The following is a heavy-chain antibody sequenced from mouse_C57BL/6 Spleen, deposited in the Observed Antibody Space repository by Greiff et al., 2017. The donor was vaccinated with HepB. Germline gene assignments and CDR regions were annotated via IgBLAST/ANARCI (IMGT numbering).Heavy chain of an antibody. CDR3: VRREGFTTVAGDYYAMDY. CDR2: IRSKSNNYAT. CDR1: GFSFNTYA. Sequence: EVKLVESGGGLVQPKGSLKLSCAASGFSFNTYAMNWVRQAPGKGLEWVARIRSKSNNYATYYADSVKDRFTISRDDSESMLYLQMNNLKTEDTAMYYCVRREGFTTVAGDYYAMDYWGQGTSVTVSS. D-gene: IGHD1-1*01. V-gene: IGHV10-1*01. J-gene: IGHJ4*01.